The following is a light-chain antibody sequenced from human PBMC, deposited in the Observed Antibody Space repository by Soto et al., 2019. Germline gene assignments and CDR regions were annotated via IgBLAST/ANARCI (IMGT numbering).Light chain of an antibody. CDR1: QSISVW. J-gene: IGKJ5*01. V-gene: IGKV1-5*03. CDR3: QQGGNWPLT. CDR2: KAS. Sequence: DIQMTQSPSTLSASVGDRVTITCRASQSISVWLAWYQQKAGKAPNLLIYKASRLESGVPSRFSGSGSETDFTLTISYLEPEDFAVYYCQQGGNWPLTFGQGTRLEI.